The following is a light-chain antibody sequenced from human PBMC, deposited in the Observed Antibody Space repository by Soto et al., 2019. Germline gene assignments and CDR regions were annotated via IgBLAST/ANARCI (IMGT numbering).Light chain of an antibody. CDR1: QTISAN. V-gene: IGKV3-15*01. CDR3: QQYGSSPLT. J-gene: IGKJ4*01. Sequence: IVMTQSPATLSVSPGERATLSCRASQTISANLAWYQQRPGQAPRLLIYGASTRATGIPARFSGSGSGTEFTLTISGLEPEDFAVYYCQQYGSSPLTFGGGTKVDIK. CDR2: GAS.